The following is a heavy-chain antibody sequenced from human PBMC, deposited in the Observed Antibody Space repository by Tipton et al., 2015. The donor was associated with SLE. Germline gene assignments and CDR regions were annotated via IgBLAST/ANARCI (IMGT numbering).Heavy chain of an antibody. J-gene: IGHJ4*02. V-gene: IGHV3-30*02. Sequence: SLRLSCAASRFTFSGYGMHWVRQAPGKGLEWVAFIRYDGSNKYYADSVKGRFTISRDNSKNTLYLQMNSLRAEDTAVYYCAKDVSSYGDYPDYWGQGTLVTVSS. CDR3: AKDVSSYGDYPDY. D-gene: IGHD4-17*01. CDR2: IRYDGSNK. CDR1: RFTFSGYG.